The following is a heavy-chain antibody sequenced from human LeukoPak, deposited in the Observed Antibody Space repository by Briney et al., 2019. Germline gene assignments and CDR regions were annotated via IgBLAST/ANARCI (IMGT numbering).Heavy chain of an antibody. CDR2: INHSGST. J-gene: IGHJ4*02. Sequence: SETLSLTCTVSGGSITSDYWSWIRQPPGKGLEWIGEINHSGSTNYNPSLKSRVTISVDTSKNQFSLKLSSVTAADTAVYYCARHSTFFGVVIIKGRVRGPFDYWGQGTLVTVSS. V-gene: IGHV4-34*01. D-gene: IGHD3-3*01. CDR3: ARHSTFFGVVIIKGRVRGPFDY. CDR1: GGSITSDY.